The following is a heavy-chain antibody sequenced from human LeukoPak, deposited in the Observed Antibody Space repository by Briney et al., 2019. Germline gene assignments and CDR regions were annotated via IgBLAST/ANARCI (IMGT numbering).Heavy chain of an antibody. CDR1: GFPFSTYW. J-gene: IGHJ4*02. CDR2: IKQDGSEQ. V-gene: IGHV3-7*01. D-gene: IGHD3-10*01. CDR3: ARDGQAEYYFDY. Sequence: GGSLRLSCAASGFPFSTYWMNWVRQAPGKGLEWVAIIKQDGSEQYYVDSVKGRFTISRDNAKNSLYLQMNSLRAEDTAVYYCARDGQAEYYFDYWGQGTLVTVSS.